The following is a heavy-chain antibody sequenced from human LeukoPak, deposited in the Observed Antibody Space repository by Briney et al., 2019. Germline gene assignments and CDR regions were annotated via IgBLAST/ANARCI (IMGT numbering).Heavy chain of an antibody. CDR3: ARRVGMVITVAFDY. CDR2: ISWNSGSI. D-gene: IGHD3-3*01. Sequence: GGSLRLSCAASGFTFDDYAMHWVRRTPGKGLEWVSGISWNSGSIGYADSVKGRFTISRDNAKNSLYLQMNSLRAEDTAVYYCARRVGMVITVAFDYWGQGTLVTVSS. J-gene: IGHJ4*02. V-gene: IGHV3-9*01. CDR1: GFTFDDYA.